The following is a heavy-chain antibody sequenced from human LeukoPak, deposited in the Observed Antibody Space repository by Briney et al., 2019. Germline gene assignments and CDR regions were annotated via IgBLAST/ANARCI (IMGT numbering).Heavy chain of an antibody. CDR1: GFTFSSYA. CDR2: ISDSGDET. CDR3: AKCWRVVSGNWYLSFDS. D-gene: IGHD6-13*01. J-gene: IGHJ4*02. Sequence: SGGSLRLSCAASGFTFSSYAMNWVRQNPGKGLEWVSSISDSGDETYYADSVRGRFTISRDNSKNTLYLQMKNLGGDDTALYYCAKCWRVVSGNWYLSFDSWGQGTLVTVSS. V-gene: IGHV3-23*01.